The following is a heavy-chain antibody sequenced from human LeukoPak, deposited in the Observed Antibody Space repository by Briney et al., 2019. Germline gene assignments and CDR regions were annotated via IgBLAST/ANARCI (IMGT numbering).Heavy chain of an antibody. V-gene: IGHV4-34*01. CDR2: INHSGST. CDR1: GGSFSGYY. Sequence: PSETLSLTCAVYGGSFSGYYWSWIRQPPGKGLEWIGEINHSGSTNYNPSLKSRVTISVDTSKNQFSLKLSSVTAADTAVYYCARRRITMIGIVPFFDYRGQGTLVTVSS. J-gene: IGHJ4*02. D-gene: IGHD3-22*01. CDR3: ARRRITMIGIVPFFDY.